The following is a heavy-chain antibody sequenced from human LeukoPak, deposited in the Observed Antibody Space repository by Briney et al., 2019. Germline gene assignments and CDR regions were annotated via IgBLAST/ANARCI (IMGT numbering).Heavy chain of an antibody. D-gene: IGHD6-19*01. V-gene: IGHV1-18*01. CDR2: ISAYNGNT. CDR3: AKPVGSSGWYEYYFDY. J-gene: IGHJ4*02. Sequence: ASVKVSCKASGYTFTSYGISWVRQAPGQGLEWMGWISAYNGNTNYAQKLQGRVTMTTDTSTSTAYMELRSLRSDDTAVYYCAKPVGSSGWYEYYFDYWGQGTLVTVSS. CDR1: GYTFTSYG.